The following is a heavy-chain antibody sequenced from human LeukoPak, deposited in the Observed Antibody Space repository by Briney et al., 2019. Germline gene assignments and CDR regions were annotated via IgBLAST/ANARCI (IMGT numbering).Heavy chain of an antibody. V-gene: IGHV4-34*01. CDR3: ARLGRHYCDSSGYYSQQTYYFDY. CDR1: GGSFSGYY. CDR2: INHSGST. D-gene: IGHD3-22*01. J-gene: IGHJ4*02. Sequence: SETLSLTCAVYGGSFSGYYWSWIRQPPGKGLEWIGEINHSGSTNYNPSLKSRVTISVDTSKNQFSLKLSSVTAADTAVYYCARLGRHYCDSSGYYSQQTYYFDYWGQGTLVTVSS.